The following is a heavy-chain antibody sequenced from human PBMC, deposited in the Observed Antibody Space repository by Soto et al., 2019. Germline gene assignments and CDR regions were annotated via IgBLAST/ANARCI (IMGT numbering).Heavy chain of an antibody. CDR1: GYTFTSYG. D-gene: IGHD5-18*01. CDR2: ISAYNGNT. Sequence: ASVKVSCKASGYTFTSYGISWVRQAPGQGLEWMGWISAYNGNTNYAQKLQGRVTMTTDTSTSTAYMELRSLRSDDTAVYYCARDRGYYSYYYGMDVWGQGTTVTVSS. CDR3: ARDRGYYSYYYGMDV. J-gene: IGHJ6*02. V-gene: IGHV1-18*04.